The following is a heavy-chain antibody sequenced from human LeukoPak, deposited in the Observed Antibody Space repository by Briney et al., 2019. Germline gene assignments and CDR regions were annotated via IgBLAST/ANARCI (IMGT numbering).Heavy chain of an antibody. Sequence: PSETLSLTCTVSGGSISSYYWSWIRQPPGKGLEWIGYIYYSGSTNYNPSLKSRVTISVDTSKNQFSLKLSSVTAADTAVYYCARAQPWPEYYFDYWGQGTLVTVSS. CDR1: GGSISSYY. CDR3: ARAQPWPEYYFDY. D-gene: IGHD1-14*01. J-gene: IGHJ4*02. CDR2: IYYSGST. V-gene: IGHV4-59*01.